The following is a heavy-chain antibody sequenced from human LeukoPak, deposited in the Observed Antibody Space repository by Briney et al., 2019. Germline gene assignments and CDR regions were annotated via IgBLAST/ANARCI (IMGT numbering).Heavy chain of an antibody. CDR2: ISSSAGTR. D-gene: IGHD6-13*01. CDR1: GFTFSSSE. Sequence: PGGSLRLSCAASGFTFSSSEMNWVRQAPGKGLEWVSYISSSAGTRYYADSVKGRFTIPRDNAKNSLYLQMNSLTAEDTAVYYCARGDGYTTTWYLDYWGQGTLVTVS. J-gene: IGHJ4*02. CDR3: ARGDGYTTTWYLDY. V-gene: IGHV3-48*03.